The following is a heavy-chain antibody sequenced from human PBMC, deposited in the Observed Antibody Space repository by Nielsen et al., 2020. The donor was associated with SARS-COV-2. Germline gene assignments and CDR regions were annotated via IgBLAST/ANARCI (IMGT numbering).Heavy chain of an antibody. J-gene: IGHJ5*02. V-gene: IGHV1-69*10. CDR2: IIPIFGIA. Sequence: SVKVSCKASGYTFTSYGISWVRQAPGQGLEWMGGIIPIFGIANYAQKFQGRVTITADKSTSTAYMELSSLRSEDTAVYYCARGRWDVVVVTAIPNWFDPWGQGTLVTVSS. CDR1: GYTFTSYG. D-gene: IGHD2-21*02. CDR3: ARGRWDVVVVTAIPNWFDP.